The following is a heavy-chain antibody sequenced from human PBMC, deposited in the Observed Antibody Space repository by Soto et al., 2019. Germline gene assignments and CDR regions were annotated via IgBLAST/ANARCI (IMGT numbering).Heavy chain of an antibody. CDR2: IYYSGST. Sequence: SETLSLTGTVSGGSSSSSSYYWGWIRQPPGKGLEWIGRIYYSGSTYYNPSLKSRVTISVDTSNNQFSLKLSSVTAADTAVYYCARTGVPTQWMVRCGWFDTRRQGTLVTVSS. CDR1: GGSSSSSSYY. V-gene: IGHV4-39*01. D-gene: IGHD6-19*01. CDR3: ARTGVPTQWMVRCGWFDT. J-gene: IGHJ5*02.